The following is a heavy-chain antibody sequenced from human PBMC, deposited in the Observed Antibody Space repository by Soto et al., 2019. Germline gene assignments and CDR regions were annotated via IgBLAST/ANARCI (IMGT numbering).Heavy chain of an antibody. V-gene: IGHV4-39*01. CDR2: IYYSGST. CDR1: GGSISSSSYY. D-gene: IGHD1-1*01. CDR3: ARHWQLERRGGSGVFDY. Sequence: QLQLQESGPGLVKPSETLSLTCTVSGGSISSSSYYWGWIRQPPGKGLEWIGSIYYSGSTYYNPSLKSRVTISVDTSKNQFSLKLSSVTAADTAVYYCARHWQLERRGGSGVFDYWGQGTLVTVSS. J-gene: IGHJ4*02.